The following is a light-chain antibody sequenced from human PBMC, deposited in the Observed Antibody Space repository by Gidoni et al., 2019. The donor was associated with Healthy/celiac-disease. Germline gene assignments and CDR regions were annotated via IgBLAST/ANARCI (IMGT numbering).Light chain of an antibody. CDR1: SSDVGGYNY. CDR3: CSYAGSYTFRV. Sequence: QSSLTQPPSVSGSPAPSVPISCTVTSSDVGGYNYVSWYQQHPGKAPKLMIYDVSKRPSGVPDRFSGSKSGNTASLTISGLQAEDEADYYCCSYAGSYTFRVFGGGTKLTVL. J-gene: IGLJ2*01. V-gene: IGLV2-11*01. CDR2: DVS.